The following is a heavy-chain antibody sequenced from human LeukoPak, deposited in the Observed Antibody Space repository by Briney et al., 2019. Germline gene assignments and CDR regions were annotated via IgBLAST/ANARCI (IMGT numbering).Heavy chain of an antibody. CDR3: ETGRTGFSSSFVRFTPKAYAFDI. CDR1: GGSISSGGYY. D-gene: IGHD6-13*01. V-gene: IGHV4-39*01. J-gene: IGHJ3*02. Sequence: SETLSLTCTVSGGSISSGGYYWSWIRQPPGKGLEWIGSMYYSGSTYYNPSLKSRVTISVDTSKNQFSLKLSSVTAADTAVYYCETGRTGFSSSFVRFTPKAYAFDIWGQGTMVTVSS. CDR2: MYYSGST.